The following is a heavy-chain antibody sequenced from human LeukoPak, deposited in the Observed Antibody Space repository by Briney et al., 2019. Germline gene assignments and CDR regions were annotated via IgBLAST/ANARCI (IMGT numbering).Heavy chain of an antibody. CDR2: ISSSSSII. J-gene: IGHJ4*02. Sequence: PGGSLRLSCAASGFTFSSYSMNWVRLAPGKGLEWVSYISSSSSIIYYADSVKRRFTISRDNVKNSLYLQMNSLRAEDTAVYYCARDPGGYFDYWGQGTLVTVSS. CDR3: ARDPGGYFDY. D-gene: IGHD3-10*01. V-gene: IGHV3-48*01. CDR1: GFTFSSYS.